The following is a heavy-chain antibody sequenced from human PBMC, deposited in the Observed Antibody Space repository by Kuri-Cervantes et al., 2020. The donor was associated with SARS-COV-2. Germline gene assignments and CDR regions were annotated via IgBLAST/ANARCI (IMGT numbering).Heavy chain of an antibody. V-gene: IGHV1-18*04. CDR1: GNTFTSYG. CDR3: ARDVLRFLEWLDYYYYYGMDV. J-gene: IGHJ6*02. CDR2: ISAYNGNT. D-gene: IGHD3-3*01. Sequence: ASAKVSSKHSGNTFTSYGISWVRQAPGQGLEWLGWISAYNGNTNYAQKLQGRVTMTTDTSTSTAYMELRSLRSDDTAVYYCARDVLRFLEWLDYYYYYGMDVWGQGTTVTVSS.